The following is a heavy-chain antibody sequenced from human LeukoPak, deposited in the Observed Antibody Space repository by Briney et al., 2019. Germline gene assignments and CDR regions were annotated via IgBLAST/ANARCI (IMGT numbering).Heavy chain of an antibody. CDR2: INPNSGGT. Sequence: ASVKVSCKASGYTFTGYYMHWVRPAPGQGLEWLGWINPNSGGTNYAQKFQGRVTMTRDTSISTAYMELSRLRSDDTAVYYCAREEGQWLVGRAWFDPWGQGTLVTVSS. D-gene: IGHD6-19*01. V-gene: IGHV1-2*02. CDR3: AREEGQWLVGRAWFDP. J-gene: IGHJ5*02. CDR1: GYTFTGYY.